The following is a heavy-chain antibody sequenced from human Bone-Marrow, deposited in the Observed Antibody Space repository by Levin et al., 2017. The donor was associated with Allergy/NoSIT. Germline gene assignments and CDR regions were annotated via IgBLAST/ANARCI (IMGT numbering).Heavy chain of an antibody. Sequence: GGSLRLSCAASGFTFTNYVMGWVRQAPGKGLEWVSTLTDTAGSTYFADSVRGRFTISRDNSKSTLFLQMDSLRAEDTAVYSCAKLRGGRPYYFESLGQGTLVTVSS. CDR2: LTDTAGST. J-gene: IGHJ4*02. V-gene: IGHV3-23*01. D-gene: IGHD2-15*01. CDR1: GFTFTNYV. CDR3: AKLRGGRPYYFES.